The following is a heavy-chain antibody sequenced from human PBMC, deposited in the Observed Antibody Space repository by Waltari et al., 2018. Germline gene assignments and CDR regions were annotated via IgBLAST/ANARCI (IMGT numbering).Heavy chain of an antibody. Sequence: QVQLVESGGGVVQPGRSLRLSCAASGFTFSRYGLQRVRQAPGKGLEWVAVISYDGSNKYYADSVKGRFTISRDNSKNTLYLQMNSLRAEDTAVYYCASTTVTIDGMDVWGQGTTVTVSS. V-gene: IGHV3-30*03. D-gene: IGHD4-17*01. CDR2: ISYDGSNK. CDR3: ASTTVTIDGMDV. J-gene: IGHJ6*02. CDR1: GFTFSRYG.